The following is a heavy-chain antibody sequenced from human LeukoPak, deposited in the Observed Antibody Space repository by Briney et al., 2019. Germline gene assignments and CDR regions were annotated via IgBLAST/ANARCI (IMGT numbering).Heavy chain of an antibody. CDR2: ISAYNGNT. CDR1: GCTFTSYG. J-gene: IGHJ4*02. D-gene: IGHD3-22*01. Sequence: ASVKVSCKASGCTFTSYGISWVRQAPGQGLEWMGWISAYNGNTNYAQKLQGRVTMTTDTSTSTAYMELRSLRSDDTAVYYCARYDSSGYYSDYWGQGTLVTVSS. V-gene: IGHV1-18*01. CDR3: ARYDSSGYYSDY.